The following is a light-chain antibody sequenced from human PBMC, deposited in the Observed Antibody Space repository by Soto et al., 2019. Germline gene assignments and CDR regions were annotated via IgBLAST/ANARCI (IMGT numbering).Light chain of an antibody. V-gene: IGLV2-23*03. CDR2: EGS. CDR1: SSDVGSYNL. J-gene: IGLJ2*01. Sequence: QSALTQPASVSGSPGQSITISCTGTSSDVGSYNLVSWYQQHPGKAPKLMIYEGSKRPSGVSHRFSGSKSGNTASLKSSGLQSEDESDYYCCSYAGSSTFVWIFGGGTKLTVL. CDR3: CSYAGSSTFVWI.